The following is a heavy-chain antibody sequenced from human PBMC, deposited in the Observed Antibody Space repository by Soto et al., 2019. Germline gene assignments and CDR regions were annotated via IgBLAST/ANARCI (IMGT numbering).Heavy chain of an antibody. Sequence: GGSLRLSCVVSGLTFSSYAMHWVRQTPGKRLEYFSSISSNGVNTYYAESVKGRFTISRDGSKNQFSLKVNSVTAADTVVYYCSRGRLVPAVNFDYLGLGTLVTVSS. CDR1: GLTFSSYA. D-gene: IGHD2-2*01. J-gene: IGHJ4*02. CDR2: ISSNGVNT. V-gene: IGHV3-64*02. CDR3: SRGRLVPAVNFDY.